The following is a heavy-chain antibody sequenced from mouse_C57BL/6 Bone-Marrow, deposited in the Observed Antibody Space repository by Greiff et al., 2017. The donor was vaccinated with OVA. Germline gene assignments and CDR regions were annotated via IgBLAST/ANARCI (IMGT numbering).Heavy chain of an antibody. J-gene: IGHJ3*01. Sequence: EVQLQQSGPVLVKPGASVKMSCKASGYTFTDYYMNWVKQSHGKSLEWIGVINPYNGGTSYNQKFKGKATLTVDKSSSTAYMELNSLTSEDSAVYYCARSGYSNFQAWFAYWSQGTLVTVSA. CDR1: GYTFTDYY. CDR2: INPYNGGT. CDR3: ARSGYSNFQAWFAY. V-gene: IGHV1-19*01. D-gene: IGHD2-5*01.